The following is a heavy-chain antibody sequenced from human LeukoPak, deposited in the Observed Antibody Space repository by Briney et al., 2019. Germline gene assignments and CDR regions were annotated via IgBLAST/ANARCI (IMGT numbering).Heavy chain of an antibody. J-gene: IGHJ4*02. Sequence: PGGSLRLSCAASGFTFSSYSMNWVRQAPGKGLEWVSSTSSSSSYVYYADSVKGRFTISRDNAKNSLYLQMNSLRAEDTAVYYCARAGQTYFDYWGQGTLVTVSS. D-gene: IGHD2-21*01. CDR1: GFTFSSYS. CDR2: TSSSSSYV. CDR3: ARAGQTYFDY. V-gene: IGHV3-21*01.